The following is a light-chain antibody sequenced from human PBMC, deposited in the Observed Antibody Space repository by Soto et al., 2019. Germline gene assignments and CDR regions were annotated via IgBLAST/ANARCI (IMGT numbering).Light chain of an antibody. Sequence: IVLTQSPATLSVSPGERATLSCRASQSVSSLLAWYQQKPRQAPRLLIYDTSTRATGIPARFNGSGSGTDFTLTISSLQSEDFAIYYCQQYNIWPYTFGQGTKVDIK. CDR1: QSVSSL. V-gene: IGKV3-15*01. CDR2: DTS. CDR3: QQYNIWPYT. J-gene: IGKJ2*01.